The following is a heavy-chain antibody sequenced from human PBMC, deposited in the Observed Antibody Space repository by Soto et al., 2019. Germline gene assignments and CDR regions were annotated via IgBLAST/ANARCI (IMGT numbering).Heavy chain of an antibody. V-gene: IGHV3-48*02. CDR2: ISSSSSSI. CDR3: AREYDILTGYYNVGWFDP. D-gene: IGHD3-9*01. Sequence: EVQLAESGGGLVQPGGSLRLSCAASGFTFSSYSMNWVRQAPGKGLEWVSHISSSSSSIYYADSVRGRFTISRDNAKNSLYLQMNSLRDEDTAVYYCAREYDILTGYYNVGWFDPWGQGTLVTVSS. J-gene: IGHJ5*02. CDR1: GFTFSSYS.